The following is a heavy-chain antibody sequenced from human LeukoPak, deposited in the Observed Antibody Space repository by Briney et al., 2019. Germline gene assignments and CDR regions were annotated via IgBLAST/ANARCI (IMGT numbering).Heavy chain of an antibody. Sequence: GSSVKVSCKASGGTFTSYGISWVRQAPGQGLEWMGWISAYNGNTNYAQKLQGRVTMTTDTSTSTAYMELRSLRSDDTAVYYCARGYDILTGYPKTDYWGQGTLVTVSS. CDR3: ARGYDILTGYPKTDY. CDR2: ISAYNGNT. V-gene: IGHV1-18*01. D-gene: IGHD3-9*01. J-gene: IGHJ4*02. CDR1: GGTFTSYG.